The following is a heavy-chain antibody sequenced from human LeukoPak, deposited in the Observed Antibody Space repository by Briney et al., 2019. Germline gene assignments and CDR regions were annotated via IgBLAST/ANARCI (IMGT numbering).Heavy chain of an antibody. D-gene: IGHD4-17*01. CDR1: GFTFSSYA. V-gene: IGHV3-23*01. J-gene: IGHJ4*02. Sequence: PGGSLRLSCAASGFTFSSYAMSWVRQAPGKGLEWVSAISGSGGSTYYADSVKGRFTISRDNSKNTLYLQMNSLRAEDTAVYYCARDTVPTDYFDYWGQGTLVTVSS. CDR2: ISGSGGST. CDR3: ARDTVPTDYFDY.